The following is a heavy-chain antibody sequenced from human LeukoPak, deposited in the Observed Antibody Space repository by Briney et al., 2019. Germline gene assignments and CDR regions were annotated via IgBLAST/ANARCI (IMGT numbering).Heavy chain of an antibody. CDR2: ISAYNGNI. CDR1: GYTFISYG. D-gene: IGHD3-3*01. CDR3: ASMSGYYPSYYFDY. V-gene: IGHV1-18*01. Sequence: GASVKVSCKASGYTFISYGITWVRQAPGQGLEWLGWISAYNGNIDYAQKLQGRVTLTTDTSRSTAYMEVRSLRSDDTAVYYCASMSGYYPSYYFDYWGQGTLVTVSS. J-gene: IGHJ4*02.